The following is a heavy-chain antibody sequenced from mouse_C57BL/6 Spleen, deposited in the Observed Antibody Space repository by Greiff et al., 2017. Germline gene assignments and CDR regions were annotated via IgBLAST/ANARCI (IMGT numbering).Heavy chain of an antibody. CDR3: ARCGLYDSYFDY. D-gene: IGHD2-3*01. CDR2: IDPSDSYT. CDR1: GYTFTSYW. Sequence: QVQLQQSGAELVMPGASVKLSCKASGYTFTSYWMHWVKQRPGQGLEWIGEIDPSDSYTNYHQKFKGKSTLTVDKSSSTAYMQLSSLTSEDSAVYYCARCGLYDSYFDYWGQGTTLTVSS. V-gene: IGHV1-69*01. J-gene: IGHJ2*01.